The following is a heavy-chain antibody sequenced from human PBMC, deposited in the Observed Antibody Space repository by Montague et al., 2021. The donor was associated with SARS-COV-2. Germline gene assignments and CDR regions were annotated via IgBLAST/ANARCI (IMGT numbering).Heavy chain of an antibody. CDR3: ARDPDSGSYSSDAFDI. CDR1: GFTVSSYA. Sequence: SLRLSCAASGFTVSSYALHWVRQAPGKGLEWVAVISYDVSNQYYSDSXXVLFTISRDNSKNTLYLQMNSLRAEDTAVYYCARDPDSGSYSSDAFDIWGQGTMVTASS. V-gene: IGHV3-30-3*01. J-gene: IGHJ3*02. CDR2: ISYDVSNQ. D-gene: IGHD1-26*01.